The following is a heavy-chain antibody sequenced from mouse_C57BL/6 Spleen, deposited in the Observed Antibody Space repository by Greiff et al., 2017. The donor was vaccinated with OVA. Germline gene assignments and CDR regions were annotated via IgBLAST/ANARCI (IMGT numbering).Heavy chain of an antibody. Sequence: QVQLQQPGAELVKPGASVKMSCKASGYTFTSYWITWVKQRPGQGLEWIGDIYPGSGSTNYNEKFKSKATLTVDKSSSTAYMQLSSLTSEVSAVYYCTRHYCSSNYYAMDYWGQGTSVTVSS. CDR3: TRHYCSSNYYAMDY. CDR2: IYPGSGST. CDR1: GYTFTSYW. V-gene: IGHV1-55*01. D-gene: IGHD1-1*01. J-gene: IGHJ4*01.